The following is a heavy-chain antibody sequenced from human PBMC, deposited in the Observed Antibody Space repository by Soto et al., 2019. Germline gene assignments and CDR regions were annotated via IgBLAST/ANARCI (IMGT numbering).Heavy chain of an antibody. CDR1: GFSFSTYA. CDR2: ISGSGGGT. CDR3: AKAGGAGWYFDL. V-gene: IGHV3-23*01. Sequence: DVQLLESGGGLVQPGGSRRLSCAASGFSFSTYAMSWVRQAPGKGLEWVSAISGSGGGTYYADSVKGRFTISRDNSKSPLFLQMNSLRAEDTAVYYCAKAGGAGWYFDLWGRGTLVTASS. J-gene: IGHJ2*01. D-gene: IGHD1-26*01.